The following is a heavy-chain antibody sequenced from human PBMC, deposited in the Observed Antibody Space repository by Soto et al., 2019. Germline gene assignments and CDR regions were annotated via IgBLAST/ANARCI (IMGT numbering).Heavy chain of an antibody. Sequence: AGGSLRLSCTASGFTFGDYAMSWFRQAPGKGLEWVGFIRSKAYGGTTEYAASVKGRFTISRDDSKSIAYLQMNSLKTEDTAVYYCTRDTPWIQLRYGSDYWGQGTLVTVSS. CDR2: IRSKAYGGTT. D-gene: IGHD5-18*01. J-gene: IGHJ4*02. CDR3: TRDTPWIQLRYGSDY. CDR1: GFTFGDYA. V-gene: IGHV3-49*03.